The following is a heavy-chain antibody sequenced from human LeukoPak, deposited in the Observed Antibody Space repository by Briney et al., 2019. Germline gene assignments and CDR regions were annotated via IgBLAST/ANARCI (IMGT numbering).Heavy chain of an antibody. J-gene: IGHJ4*02. CDR1: GFSFSSYD. CDR3: ARGVGGTHEIDS. CDR2: IGSGGDT. V-gene: IGHV3-13*01. Sequence: GGSLRLSCAGSGFSFSSYDMRWVRQATGKGLEWVSAIGSGGDTYYEGSVKGRFTISMERAKNYFYLRMNTLTAADTAVYFCARGVGGTHEIDSWGQGTLVIVSS. D-gene: IGHD2-15*01.